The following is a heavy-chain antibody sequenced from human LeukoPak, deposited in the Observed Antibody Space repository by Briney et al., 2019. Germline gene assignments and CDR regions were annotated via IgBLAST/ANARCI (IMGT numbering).Heavy chain of an antibody. CDR2: IIPIFGTA. D-gene: IGHD6-19*01. J-gene: IGHJ4*02. CDR1: GGTFSSYA. Sequence: ASVKVSCKASGGTFSSYAISWVRQAPGQGLEWMGGIIPIFGTANYAQHIHRGVTITAAKFPSTAYMELSSLSCEDTAVYYCARDDTSGFDYWGQGTLVTVSS. V-gene: IGHV1-69*06. CDR3: ARDDTSGFDY.